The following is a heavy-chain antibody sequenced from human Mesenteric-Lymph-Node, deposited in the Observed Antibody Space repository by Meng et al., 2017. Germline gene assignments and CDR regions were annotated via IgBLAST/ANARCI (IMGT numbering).Heavy chain of an antibody. D-gene: IGHD3-3*01. V-gene: IGHV3-23*01. Sequence: GGFLRLSCAASGFTFSSYAMSWVRQAPGKGLEWVSAISGSGGSTYYADSVKGQFTISRDNYKNTLYLQMNSLRAEDTAVYYCAKAYDFWSGYFDYWGQGTLVTVSS. CDR3: AKAYDFWSGYFDY. CDR2: ISGSGGST. CDR1: GFTFSSYA. J-gene: IGHJ4*02.